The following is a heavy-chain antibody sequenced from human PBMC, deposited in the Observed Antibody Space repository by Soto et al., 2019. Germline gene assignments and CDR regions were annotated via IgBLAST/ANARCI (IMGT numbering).Heavy chain of an antibody. CDR1: GYTFTSYG. D-gene: IGHD3-3*01. V-gene: IGHV1-18*04. CDR3: ARSPPGFLEWLPPHYYGVDV. Sequence: ASVKVSCKASGYTFTSYGISWVRQAPGQGLEWMGWISAYNGNTNYAQKLQGRVTMTTDTSTSTAYMELRSLRSDDTAVYYCARSPPGFLEWLPPHYYGVDVWGQGTTVTVSS. CDR2: ISAYNGNT. J-gene: IGHJ6*02.